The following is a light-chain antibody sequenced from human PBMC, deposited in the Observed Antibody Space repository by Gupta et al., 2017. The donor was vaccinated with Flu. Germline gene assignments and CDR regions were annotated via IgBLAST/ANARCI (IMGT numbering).Light chain of an antibody. CDR1: PAITNH. V-gene: IGKV1-16*01. J-gene: IGKJ5*01. CDR3: QQYVNYPIT. Sequence: DIQMTQSPSSLSASVGDRVSITCRASPAITNHLAWFQQKPGEAPKSLIYGASSLHSGVPSRFSGSGSETNFTLTISNLQPEDFATYYCQQYVNYPITFDQGTRLEIK. CDR2: GAS.